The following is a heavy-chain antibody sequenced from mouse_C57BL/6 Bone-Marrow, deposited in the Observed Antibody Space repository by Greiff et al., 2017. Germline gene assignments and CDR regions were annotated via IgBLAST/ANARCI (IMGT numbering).Heavy chain of an antibody. CDR1: GYTFTSYG. V-gene: IGHV1-81*01. D-gene: IGHD1-1*01. J-gene: IGHJ2*01. Sequence: QVQLKESGAELARPGASVKLSCKASGYTFTSYGISWVKQRTGQGLEWIGEIYPRSGNNYYNEKFKGKATLTADKSSSTAYMELRSLTSEDSAVYFCARWSRRNYYGSSLDYWGQGTTLTVSS. CDR2: IYPRSGNN. CDR3: ARWSRRNYYGSSLDY.